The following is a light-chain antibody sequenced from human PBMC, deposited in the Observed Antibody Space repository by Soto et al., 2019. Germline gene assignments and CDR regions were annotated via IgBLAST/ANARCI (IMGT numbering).Light chain of an antibody. V-gene: IGKV3-20*01. Sequence: EIVLTQFPGSLSVSPGETITLSCRASQSLSSNYLAWYQQKPGQAPRLLIYGSSYRATGIPDRFSGSASGTDFTLTITRLEPEDFAIFYYQQYGSSPWTFGQGTKLEIK. CDR2: GSS. CDR3: QQYGSSPWT. CDR1: QSLSSNY. J-gene: IGKJ1*01.